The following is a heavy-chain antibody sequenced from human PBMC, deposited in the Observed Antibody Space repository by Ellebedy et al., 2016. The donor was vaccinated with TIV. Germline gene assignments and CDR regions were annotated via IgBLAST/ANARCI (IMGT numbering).Heavy chain of an antibody. D-gene: IGHD6-25*01. CDR3: ARDAATLRLDY. CDR1: GFTFSGYW. Sequence: GGSLRLXCAASGFTFSGYWISWVRQAPGKGLEWVAMIWSDGSKNYYADSVKGRFTTSRDNSKNTVYLEMDSLRADDTAVYYCARDAATLRLDYWGQGTLVSVSS. CDR2: IWSDGSKN. V-gene: IGHV3-33*08. J-gene: IGHJ4*02.